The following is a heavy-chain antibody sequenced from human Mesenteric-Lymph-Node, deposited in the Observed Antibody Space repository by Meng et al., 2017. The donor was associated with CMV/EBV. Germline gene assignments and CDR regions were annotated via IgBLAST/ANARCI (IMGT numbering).Heavy chain of an antibody. CDR1: FSRSTSGVG. V-gene: IGHV2-5*01. CDR2: IYWNDDK. J-gene: IGHJ5*02. Sequence: FSRSTSGVGGGWIRQPPGKALEWLALIYWNDDKRYSPSLKSRLTITKDTSKNQVVLTMTNMDPVDTATYYCALTYYDFWSGSYNWFDPWGQGTLVTVSS. D-gene: IGHD3-3*01. CDR3: ALTYYDFWSGSYNWFDP.